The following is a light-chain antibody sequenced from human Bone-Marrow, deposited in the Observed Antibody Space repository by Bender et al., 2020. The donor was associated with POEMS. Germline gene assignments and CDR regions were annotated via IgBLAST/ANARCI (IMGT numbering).Light chain of an antibody. V-gene: IGLV2-14*01. CDR2: DVT. Sequence: QSALTQPASVSGSPGQSITISCTGTSSDVGGYNQVSWYQQHPGKAPKLMIYDVTNRPSGVSDRFSGSKSGYTASLTVSGLQAEDEADYYCCSYATGSMGLFGGGTKLTVL. J-gene: IGLJ3*02. CDR1: SSDVGGYNQ. CDR3: CSYATGSMGL.